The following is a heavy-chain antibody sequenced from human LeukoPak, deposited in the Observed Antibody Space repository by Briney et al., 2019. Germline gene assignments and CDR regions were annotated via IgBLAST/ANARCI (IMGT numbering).Heavy chain of an antibody. J-gene: IGHJ5*02. Sequence: SVKVSCKASGGTFSSYAISWVRQAPGQGLEWMGGIIPIFGTANYAQKFQGRVTITADESTSTAYMELSSLRSEGTAVYYCARGYRWFGPTGGFDPWGQGTLVTVSS. V-gene: IGHV1-69*13. CDR3: ARGYRWFGPTGGFDP. D-gene: IGHD3-10*01. CDR1: GGTFSSYA. CDR2: IIPIFGTA.